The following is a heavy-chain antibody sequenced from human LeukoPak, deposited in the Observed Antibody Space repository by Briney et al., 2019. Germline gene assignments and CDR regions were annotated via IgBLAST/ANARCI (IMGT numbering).Heavy chain of an antibody. Sequence: ASVKVSCKASVGTFSSYAISWVRQAPGQGLEWMGGIIPIFGTANYAQKFQGRVTITTDESTSTAYMELSSLRSEDTAVYYCARPHRVGATTFDYWGQGTLVTVSS. D-gene: IGHD1-26*01. CDR3: ARPHRVGATTFDY. J-gene: IGHJ4*02. CDR1: VGTFSSYA. V-gene: IGHV1-69*05. CDR2: IIPIFGTA.